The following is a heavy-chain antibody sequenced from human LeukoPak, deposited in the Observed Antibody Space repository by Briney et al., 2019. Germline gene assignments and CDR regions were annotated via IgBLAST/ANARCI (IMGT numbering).Heavy chain of an antibody. Sequence: GGSLRLSCAASGFTFSSYAMSWVRQAPGKGLEWVSSISGSGGSTYYADSVKGRFSISRDNSKNTLYLQMNSLRAEDTAVYYCASQAYGLFHYWGQGTLVTVSS. V-gene: IGHV3-23*01. J-gene: IGHJ4*02. D-gene: IGHD3-16*01. CDR2: ISGSGGST. CDR3: ASQAYGLFHY. CDR1: GFTFSSYA.